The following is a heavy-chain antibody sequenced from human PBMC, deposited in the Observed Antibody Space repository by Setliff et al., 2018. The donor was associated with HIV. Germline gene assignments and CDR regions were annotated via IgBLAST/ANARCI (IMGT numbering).Heavy chain of an antibody. CDR2: ISGSTGWA. D-gene: IGHD3-22*01. CDR3: SRDYDISVHYWFDY. V-gene: IGHV3-23*01. Sequence: PGGSLRLSCAASGFIFCTYGMSWVRQAPGKGLEWVSAISGSTGWADYADSVKGRFTISRDNSKNTLYLQMNSLRAEDTAVYYCSRDYDISVHYWFDYWGQRTLGHVSS. J-gene: IGHJ4*02. CDR1: GFIFCTYG.